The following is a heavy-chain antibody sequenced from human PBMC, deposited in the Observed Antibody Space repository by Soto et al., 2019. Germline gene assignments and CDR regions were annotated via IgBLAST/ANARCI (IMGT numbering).Heavy chain of an antibody. V-gene: IGHV3-33*01. J-gene: IGHJ4*02. CDR1: GFTFSSYG. CDR3: ERYYDFWNSLDY. Sequence: GWSLRLSCAASGFTFSSYGMHWVRQAPGKGLEWVAFIWYDGSNKYYADSVKGRFTISRDNSKNTLYLQMNSLRAEDTAVYYCERYYDFWNSLDYWGQGTLVTVSS. CDR2: IWYDGSNK. D-gene: IGHD3-3*01.